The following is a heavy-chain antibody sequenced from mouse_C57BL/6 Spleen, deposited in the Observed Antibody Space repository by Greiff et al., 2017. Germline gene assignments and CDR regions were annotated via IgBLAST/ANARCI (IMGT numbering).Heavy chain of an antibody. CDR1: GFNIKDYY. D-gene: IGHD2-4*01. CDR2: IDPEDGET. Sequence: VQLQQSGAELVKPGASVTLSCTASGFNIKDYYMHWVKQRTEQGLEWIGRIDPEDGETTYAPKFQGKATITADTSSNTAYLQLSSLTAEDTAVYYCARFGGHDYGVFDYWGQGTTLTVSS. J-gene: IGHJ2*01. V-gene: IGHV14-2*01. CDR3: ARFGGHDYGVFDY.